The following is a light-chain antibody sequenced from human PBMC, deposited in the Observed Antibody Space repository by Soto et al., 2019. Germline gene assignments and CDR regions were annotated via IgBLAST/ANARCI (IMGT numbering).Light chain of an antibody. V-gene: IGKV3-15*01. CDR2: GAS. CDR1: QSVYNN. J-gene: IGKJ3*01. Sequence: EIVITQSPATLSVSPGERATLSCRASQSVYNNLAWYQQKPGQAPRLLISGASTSATGIPARFSGSASATEFTLTISSLQSADFALYYCQQYNNWPPVTFGPGTKVDIK. CDR3: QQYNNWPPVT.